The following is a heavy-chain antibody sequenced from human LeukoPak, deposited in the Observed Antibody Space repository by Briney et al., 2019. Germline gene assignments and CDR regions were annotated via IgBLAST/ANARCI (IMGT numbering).Heavy chain of an antibody. CDR3: ASQEYSSSSPFGY. CDR1: GGSISSSSYY. D-gene: IGHD6-6*01. CDR2: IYHSGST. Sequence: SETLSLTCTVSGGSISSSSYYWGWIRQPPGKGLEWIGYIYHSGSTYYNPSLKSRVTISVDRSKNQFSLKLSSVTAADTAVYYCASQEYSSSSPFGYWGQGTLVTVSS. J-gene: IGHJ4*02. V-gene: IGHV4-39*07.